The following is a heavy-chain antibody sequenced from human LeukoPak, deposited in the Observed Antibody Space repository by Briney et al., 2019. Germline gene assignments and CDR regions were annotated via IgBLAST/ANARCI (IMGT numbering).Heavy chain of an antibody. CDR3: AKDLRYRNSP. CDR1: GFTFSSYA. CDR2: ISASGGST. V-gene: IGHV3-23*01. D-gene: IGHD1-26*01. J-gene: IGHJ5*02. Sequence: PGGSLRLSCAASGFTFSSYAMSWVRQAPGKGLEWVSGISASGGSTYYADSVKGRFNISRDSSKNTLYLQMNSLGAEDTAVYYCAKDLRYRNSPWGQGALVTVSS.